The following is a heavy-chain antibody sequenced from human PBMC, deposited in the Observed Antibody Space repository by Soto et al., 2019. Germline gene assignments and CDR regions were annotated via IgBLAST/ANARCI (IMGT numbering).Heavy chain of an antibody. D-gene: IGHD3-10*01. CDR3: ARSMVRGAIGAFDA. J-gene: IGHJ3*01. CDR2: IYYSGNT. V-gene: IGHV4-30-4*01. CDR1: GGSISSGTSY. Sequence: QVQLQESGPGLVKPSQTLSLTCTVSGGSISSGTSYWTWIRQAPGTGLELIGYIYYSGNTFYNPSLKSRVTISIDTSKNQFSLKLSSLTAADTAVYYCARSMVRGAIGAFDAWGQGTVVTGSS.